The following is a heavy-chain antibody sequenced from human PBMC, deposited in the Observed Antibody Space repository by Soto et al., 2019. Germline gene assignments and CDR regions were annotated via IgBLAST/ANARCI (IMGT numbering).Heavy chain of an antibody. CDR3: AKDAGTAVAGSKSYGMDV. CDR2: ISWNSGSI. J-gene: IGHJ6*02. V-gene: IGHV3-9*01. CDR1: GFTFDDYA. Sequence: GGSLRLSCADSGFTFDDYAMHWVRQAPGKGLEWVSGISWNSGSIGYADSVKGRFTISRDNAKNSLYLQMNSLRAEDTALYYCAKDAGTAVAGSKSYGMDVWGQGTTVTVSS. D-gene: IGHD6-19*01.